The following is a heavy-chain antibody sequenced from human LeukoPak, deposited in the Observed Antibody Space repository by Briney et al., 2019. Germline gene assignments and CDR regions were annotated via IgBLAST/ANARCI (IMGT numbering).Heavy chain of an antibody. J-gene: IGHJ4*02. CDR1: GGSISSSSYY. D-gene: IGHD3-9*01. Sequence: PSETLSLTCTVSGGSISSSSYYWGWIRQPPGKGLEWIGSIYYSGSTYYNSSLKSRVTISLDTSKNQFSLKLNSVTAADTAVYYCADDRLRWGQGTPVTVSS. CDR2: IYYSGST. CDR3: ADDRLR. V-gene: IGHV4-39*07.